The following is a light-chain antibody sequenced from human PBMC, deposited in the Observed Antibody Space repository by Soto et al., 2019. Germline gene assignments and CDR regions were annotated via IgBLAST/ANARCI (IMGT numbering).Light chain of an antibody. J-gene: IGLJ1*01. CDR3: SSYAGSNNYV. CDR1: SSDVGGYNY. Sequence: ALTQPPSASGSPGQSVTISCTGTSSDVGGYNYVSSYQQHPGKAPKLMIYEVSKRPSGVPDRFSGSKSGNTASLTVSGLQAEDEADYYCSSYAGSNNYVFGTGTKLTVL. CDR2: EVS. V-gene: IGLV2-8*01.